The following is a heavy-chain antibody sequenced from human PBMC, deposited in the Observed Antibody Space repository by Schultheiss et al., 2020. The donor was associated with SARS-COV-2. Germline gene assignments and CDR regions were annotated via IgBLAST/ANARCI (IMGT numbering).Heavy chain of an antibody. V-gene: IGHV4-4*07. CDR1: GGSISSYY. CDR3: ARATRIAVAGRRYYYGMDV. CDR2: IYTSGST. D-gene: IGHD6-19*01. J-gene: IGHJ6*02. Sequence: SETLSLTCTVSGGSISSYYWSWIRQPAGKGLEWIGRIYTSGSTNYNPSLKSRVTMSVDTSKNQFSLKLSSVTAADTAVYYCARATRIAVAGRRYYYGMDVWGQGTTVTVSS.